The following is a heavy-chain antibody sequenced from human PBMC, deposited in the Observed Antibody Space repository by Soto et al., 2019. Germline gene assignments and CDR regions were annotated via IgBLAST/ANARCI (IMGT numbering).Heavy chain of an antibody. Sequence: GGSLRPSCEASGFTFSGYGMHWVRQAPGKGLEWXAVIXXXGXNXXXEXXXXGRFTISRDNSKNTLYLQMNSLRIEDTAVYFCAKEDPSGRYSLDYWGQGSQVTVSS. CDR3: AKEDPSGRYSLDY. V-gene: IGHV3-30*18. J-gene: IGHJ4*02. CDR1: GFTFSGYG. D-gene: IGHD1-26*01. CDR2: IXXXGXNX.